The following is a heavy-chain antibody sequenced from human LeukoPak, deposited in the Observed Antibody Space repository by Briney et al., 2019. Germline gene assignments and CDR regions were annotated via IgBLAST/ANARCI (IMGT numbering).Heavy chain of an antibody. CDR2: ISGSGGST. Sequence: GGSLRLSCAASGFTFSSYAMSWVRQAPGKGLEWVSAISGSGGSTYYADSVKGRFTISRDNSKNTLYLQMNSLRAEDTAVYYCAKDEVWYGQGTSKVGATPLYYFDYWGQGTLVTVSS. D-gene: IGHD1-26*01. CDR1: GFTFSSYA. J-gene: IGHJ4*02. CDR3: AKDEVWYGQGTSKVGATPLYYFDY. V-gene: IGHV3-23*01.